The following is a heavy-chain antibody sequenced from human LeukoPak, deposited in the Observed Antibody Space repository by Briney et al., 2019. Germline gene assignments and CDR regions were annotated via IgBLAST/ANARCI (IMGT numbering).Heavy chain of an antibody. CDR2: IYYSGST. Sequence: SETLSLTCTVSGGSVSSYYWSWIRQPPGKGLGWIGYIYYSGSTNYNPSLKSRVTISVDTSKNQFSLKLSSVTAADTAVYHCARDNWNYGSSMDVWGQGTTVTVSS. CDR1: GGSVSSYY. D-gene: IGHD1-7*01. CDR3: ARDNWNYGSSMDV. V-gene: IGHV4-59*02. J-gene: IGHJ6*02.